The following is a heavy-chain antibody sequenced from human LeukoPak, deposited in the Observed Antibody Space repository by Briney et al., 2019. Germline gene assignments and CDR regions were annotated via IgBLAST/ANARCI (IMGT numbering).Heavy chain of an antibody. V-gene: IGHV3-21*01. CDR1: RFTFSSYS. CDR3: ARDLVVVVAATPDY. CDR2: ISSSSSYI. J-gene: IGHJ4*02. D-gene: IGHD2-15*01. Sequence: GGSLRLSCAASRFTFSSYSMNWVRQAPGKGLEWVSSISSSSSYIYYADSVKGRFTISRDNAKNSLYLQMNSLRAEDTAVYYCARDLVVVVAATPDYWGQGTLVTVSS.